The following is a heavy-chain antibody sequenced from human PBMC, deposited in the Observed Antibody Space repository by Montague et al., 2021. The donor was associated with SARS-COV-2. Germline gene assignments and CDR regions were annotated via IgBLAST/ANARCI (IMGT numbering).Heavy chain of an antibody. D-gene: IGHD3-10*01. Sequence: SETLSLTCAVSGGPITSYYWNWIRQPPGKGLEYIGYIYHSGSTTYNPSLKSRVSISVDTSKNQFSLKLRSVTAADTAVYYCARGLDNYGSGSFHFDPWGQGTPVTVSS. CDR3: ARGLDNYGSGSFHFDP. CDR2: IYHSGST. CDR1: GGPITSYY. V-gene: IGHV4-59*01. J-gene: IGHJ5*02.